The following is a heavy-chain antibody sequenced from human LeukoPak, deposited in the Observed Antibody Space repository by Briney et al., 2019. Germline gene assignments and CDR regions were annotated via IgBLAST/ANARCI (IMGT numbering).Heavy chain of an antibody. CDR3: ARVDYGDYNYYFDY. CDR1: GGSFSDYY. J-gene: IGHJ4*02. Sequence: SETLSLTCAVYGGSFSDYYWSWIRQHPGKGLEWIGYIYYSGSTYYNPSLKSRVTISVDTSKNQFSLKLSSVTAADTAVYYCARVDYGDYNYYFDYRGQGTLVTVSS. V-gene: IGHV4-31*11. D-gene: IGHD4-17*01. CDR2: IYYSGST.